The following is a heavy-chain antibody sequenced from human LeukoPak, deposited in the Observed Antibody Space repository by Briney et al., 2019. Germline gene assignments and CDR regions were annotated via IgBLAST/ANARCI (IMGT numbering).Heavy chain of an antibody. V-gene: IGHV4-34*01. CDR2: INHSGST. CDR1: GRSFSGYY. J-gene: IGHJ5*02. D-gene: IGHD3-10*01. Sequence: SETLSLTCAVYGRSFSGYYWSWIRQPPGKGLEWIGEINHSGSTNYNPSLKSRVTISVDTSKNQFSLKLSSVTAADTAVYYCARGRGRRFGELLSHWFDPWGQGTLVTVSS. CDR3: ARGRGRRFGELLSHWFDP.